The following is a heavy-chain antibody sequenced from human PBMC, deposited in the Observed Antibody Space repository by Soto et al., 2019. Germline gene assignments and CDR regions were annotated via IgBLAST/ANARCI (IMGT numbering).Heavy chain of an antibody. J-gene: IGHJ5*02. CDR1: GGSISNVDYY. D-gene: IGHD2-2*03. CDR2: IYYSGST. Sequence: SEPLSLTYSVSGGSISNVDYYWSWIRQPPGKGLEWIGYIYYSGSTYYNPSLKSRVTISVDTSKNQFSLKLSSVTAADTAVYYCARDLGYCVSNRCYLFDPWGQGTLVTVSS. V-gene: IGHV4-30-4*01. CDR3: ARDLGYCVSNRCYLFDP.